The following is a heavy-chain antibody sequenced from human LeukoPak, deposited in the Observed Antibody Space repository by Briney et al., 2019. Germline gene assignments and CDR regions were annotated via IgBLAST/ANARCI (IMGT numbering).Heavy chain of an antibody. CDR2: FDPEDGET. CDR3: ATGGYSGSYYFDY. V-gene: IGHV1-24*01. Sequence: GASVKVSCKVSGYTLTELSVHWVRQAPGKGLEWMGGFDPEDGETIYAQKFQGRVTMTEDTSTDTAYMELSSLRSEDTAVYYCATGGYSGSYYFDYWGQGTLATVSS. D-gene: IGHD1-26*01. CDR1: GYTLTELS. J-gene: IGHJ4*02.